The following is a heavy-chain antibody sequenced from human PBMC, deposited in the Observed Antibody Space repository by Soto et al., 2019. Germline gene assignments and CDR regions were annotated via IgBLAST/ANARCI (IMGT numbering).Heavy chain of an antibody. D-gene: IGHD2-2*01. J-gene: IGHJ6*03. CDR2: INHSGST. V-gene: IGHV4-34*01. Sequence: SETLSLTCAVYGWSFSGYYLSLIRQPPGKGLEWIGEINHSGSTNYNPSLKSRVTISVDTSKNQFSLKLSSVTAADTAVYYCAAESKYQLIYYYYMDVWGKGTTVTVS. CDR1: GWSFSGYY. CDR3: AAESKYQLIYYYYMDV.